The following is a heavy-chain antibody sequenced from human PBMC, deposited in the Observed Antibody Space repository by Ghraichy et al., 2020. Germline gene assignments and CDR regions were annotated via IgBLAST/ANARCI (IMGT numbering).Heavy chain of an antibody. D-gene: IGHD6-25*01. CDR1: GYTFTSYY. CDR3: AKSGSSAGGMDV. V-gene: IGHV1-46*01. Sequence: ASVKVSCKASGYTFTSYYMHWVRQAPGQGLEWMGIINPSGGSTSYAQKFQGRVTMTRDTSTSTVYMELSSLRSEDTAVYYCAKSGSSAGGMDVWGQGTTVTVSS. CDR2: INPSGGST. J-gene: IGHJ6*02.